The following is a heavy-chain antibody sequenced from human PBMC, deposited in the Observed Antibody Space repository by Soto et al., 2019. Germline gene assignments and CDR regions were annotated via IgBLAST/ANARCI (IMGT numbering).Heavy chain of an antibody. CDR1: GYSFTSYW. Sequence: PGESLKISCKGSGYSFTSYWIGWVRQMPGKGLEWMGIIYPGDSDTRYSPSFQGQVTISADKSISTAYLQWSSLKASDTAMYYCARGMSGYDYVGGSYRPLSYFDYWGEETLVTVPS. V-gene: IGHV5-51*01. CDR2: IYPGDSDT. CDR3: ARGMSGYDYVGGSYRPLSYFDY. J-gene: IGHJ4*02. D-gene: IGHD3-16*02.